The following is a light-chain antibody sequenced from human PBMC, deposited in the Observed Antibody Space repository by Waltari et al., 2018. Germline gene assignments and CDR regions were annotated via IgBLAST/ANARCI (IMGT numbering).Light chain of an antibody. CDR2: EVT. Sequence: QSALAQPASVSGSPGQSITISCTGTSSDVGSYKYVSWYQHHPGKAPKLIIYEVTKRPAGVSNRSSGSKSGNTASLTISGLQAADEADYYCSSDRSRGLFGGGTKVTVL. CDR3: SSDRSRGL. V-gene: IGLV2-14*01. CDR1: SSDVGSYKY. J-gene: IGLJ3*02.